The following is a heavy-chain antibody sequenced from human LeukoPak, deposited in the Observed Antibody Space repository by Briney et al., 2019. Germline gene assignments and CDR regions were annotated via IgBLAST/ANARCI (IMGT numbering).Heavy chain of an antibody. J-gene: IGHJ4*02. V-gene: IGHV3-30*01. CDR2: ISYDGSNK. D-gene: IGHD3-22*01. CDR1: GFTFSSYA. Sequence: PGGSLRLSCAASGFTFSSYAMHWVRQAPGKGLEWVAVISYDGSNKYYADSVKGRFTISRDNSKNTLYLQMNGLRAEDTAVYYCARDAVNYYDSSGYYYPGDYWGQGTLVTVSS. CDR3: ARDAVNYYDSSGYYYPGDY.